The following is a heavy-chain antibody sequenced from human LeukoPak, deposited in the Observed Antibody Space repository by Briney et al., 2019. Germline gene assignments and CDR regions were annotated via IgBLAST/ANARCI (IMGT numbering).Heavy chain of an antibody. CDR2: INHSGST. CDR3: ARANNCSSTSCYAQFDY. J-gene: IGHJ4*02. Sequence: SETLSLTCAVYGGSFSGYYWSWIRQPPGKGLEWIGEINHSGSTNYNPSLKSRVTISVDTSKNQFSLKLSSVTAADTAVYYCARANNCSSTSCYAQFDYWGQGTLVTVSS. CDR1: GGSFSGYY. V-gene: IGHV4-34*01. D-gene: IGHD2-2*01.